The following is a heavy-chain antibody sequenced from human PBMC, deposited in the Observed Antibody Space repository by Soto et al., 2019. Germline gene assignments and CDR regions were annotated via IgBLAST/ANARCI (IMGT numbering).Heavy chain of an antibody. CDR3: ARPDSSGIDY. CDR1: GGSISSSSYY. D-gene: IGHD3-22*01. J-gene: IGHJ4*02. Sequence: SETLSLTCTVSGGSISSSSYYWGWIRQPPGKGLEWIGSIYYSGSTYYNPSLKSRVTISVDTSKNQLSLKLSSVTAADTAVYYCARPDSSGIDYWGQGTLVTVPS. V-gene: IGHV4-39*01. CDR2: IYYSGST.